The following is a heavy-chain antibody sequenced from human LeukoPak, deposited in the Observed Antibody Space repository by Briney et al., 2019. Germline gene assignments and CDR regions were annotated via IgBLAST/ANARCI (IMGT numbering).Heavy chain of an antibody. Sequence: GRPLRLSCAASGFTFSSYAMHWVRQAPGKGLEWVAVISYDGSNKYYADSVKGRFTISRDNSKNTLYLQMNSLRAEDTAVYYCASKYYDFWSGYYVWGQGTLVTVSS. CDR3: ASKYYDFWSGYYV. V-gene: IGHV3-30-3*01. J-gene: IGHJ4*02. D-gene: IGHD3-3*01. CDR2: ISYDGSNK. CDR1: GFTFSSYA.